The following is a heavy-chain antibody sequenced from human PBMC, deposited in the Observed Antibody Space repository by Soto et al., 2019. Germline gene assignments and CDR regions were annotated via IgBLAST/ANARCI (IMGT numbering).Heavy chain of an antibody. CDR2: INHSGST. V-gene: IGHV4-34*01. CDR1: GLSFSGYY. J-gene: IGHJ6*02. CDR3: ASSLPAGPYYYYYGMDV. Sequence: SETLSLTCAVYGLSFSGYYCCWIRQPPGNGLEWIGEINHSGSTNYNPSLKSRVTISVDTSKNQYSLKLSSVTAADTAVYYCASSLPAGPYYYYYGMDVWGQGTTVTASS. D-gene: IGHD2-2*01.